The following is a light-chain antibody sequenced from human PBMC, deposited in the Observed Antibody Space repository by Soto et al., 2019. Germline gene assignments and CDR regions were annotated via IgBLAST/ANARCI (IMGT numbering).Light chain of an antibody. Sequence: EIVLTQSPDTLSLSPGERATLSCRASQSVANNYLAWYQQKPGQAPRFLMYDASSRATGIPDRFSGSGSGTEFTLTISRLEPEDFAVYYCQQYNNWPPITFGQGTRLEIK. J-gene: IGKJ5*01. CDR2: DAS. V-gene: IGKV3-20*01. CDR3: QQYNNWPPIT. CDR1: QSVANNY.